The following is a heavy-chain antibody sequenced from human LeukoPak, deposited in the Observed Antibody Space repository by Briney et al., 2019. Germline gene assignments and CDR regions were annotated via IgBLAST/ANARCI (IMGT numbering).Heavy chain of an antibody. CDR2: IYYSGST. J-gene: IGHJ4*02. V-gene: IGHV4-39*07. Sequence: SETLSLTCTVSGGSISSSSYYWGWIRQPPGKGLEWIGSIYYSGSTYYNPSLKSRVTISVDTSKNQFSLKLSSVTAADTAVYYCASVPGLGYFDYWGQGTLVTVSS. CDR1: GGSISSSSYY. CDR3: ASVPGLGYFDY. D-gene: IGHD2-8*02.